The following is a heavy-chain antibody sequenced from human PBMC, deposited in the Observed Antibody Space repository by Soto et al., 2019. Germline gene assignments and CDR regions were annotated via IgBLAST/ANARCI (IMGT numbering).Heavy chain of an antibody. V-gene: IGHV3-30*18. Sequence: GGSLRLSCASSSFTFSSYGMHWVRQAPGKGLEWVAVISYDGRNKYYADSVKGRFTISRDNSKNTLYLQMNSLRAEDTAVYYCAKALDYDSSGSPFDPWGQGTLVTVSS. CDR1: SFTFSSYG. CDR3: AKALDYDSSGSPFDP. J-gene: IGHJ5*02. D-gene: IGHD3-22*01. CDR2: ISYDGRNK.